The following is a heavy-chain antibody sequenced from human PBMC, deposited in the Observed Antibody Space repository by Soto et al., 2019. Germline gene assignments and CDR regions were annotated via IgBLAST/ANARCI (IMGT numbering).Heavy chain of an antibody. CDR1: GYTFTSYY. V-gene: IGHV1-8*01. Sequence: ASVKVSCKASGYTFTSYYINWVRQATVQGLEWMGWMNPNSGNTGYAQKFQGRVTMTRNTSISTAYMELSSLRSEDTAVYYCARGGKRGFGELLYYYYGMDVWGQGTTVTVSS. J-gene: IGHJ6*02. CDR3: ARGGKRGFGELLYYYYGMDV. D-gene: IGHD3-10*01. CDR2: MNPNSGNT.